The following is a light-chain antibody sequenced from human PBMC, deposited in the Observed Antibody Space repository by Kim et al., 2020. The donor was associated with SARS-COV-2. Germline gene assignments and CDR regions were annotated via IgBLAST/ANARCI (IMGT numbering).Light chain of an antibody. Sequence: DIQLTQSPSFLSASVGDRVTITCRPSQDIGKNLAWFQYRPGKAPQLLISGASTLQSGVPSTFSGSGSGTDFTLTISSLQPENFATYVCLEFDRYKITVGGGTRVDIK. J-gene: IGKJ4*01. V-gene: IGKV1-9*01. CDR2: GAS. CDR1: QDIGKN. CDR3: LEFDRYKIT.